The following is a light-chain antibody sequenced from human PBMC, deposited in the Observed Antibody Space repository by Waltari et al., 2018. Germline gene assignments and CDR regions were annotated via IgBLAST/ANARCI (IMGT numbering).Light chain of an antibody. CDR1: ALPNQF. J-gene: IGLJ1*01. CDR3: ESADNTGAYV. V-gene: IGLV3-25*03. Sequence: SYELTQPPSVSVSPGQTAKLTCSRDALPNQFAYWFKRKPGQAPLLIVDKDTRGPSGVPELFSGSNSGRTVTVTITGVQAEDEADYYCESADNTGAYVFGGGTKVTVL. CDR2: KDT.